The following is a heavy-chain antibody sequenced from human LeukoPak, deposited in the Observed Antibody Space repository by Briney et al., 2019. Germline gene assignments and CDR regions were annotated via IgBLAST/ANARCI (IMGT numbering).Heavy chain of an antibody. Sequence: GASLKISCKGSGYRFTSYWIAWVRQMPGKGLEWMGIIYPGDSDTRYSPSFQGQVTISADKSISTAYLQWSSLKASDTAMYYCARLRGYNYGYEDYWGQGTLVTVSS. CDR2: IYPGDSDT. CDR3: ARLRGYNYGYEDY. J-gene: IGHJ4*02. CDR1: GYRFTSYW. D-gene: IGHD5-18*01. V-gene: IGHV5-51*01.